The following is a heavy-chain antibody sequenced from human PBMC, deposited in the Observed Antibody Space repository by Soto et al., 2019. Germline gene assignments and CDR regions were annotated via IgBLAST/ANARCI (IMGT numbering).Heavy chain of an antibody. D-gene: IGHD3-10*01. V-gene: IGHV2-5*02. CDR2: IYWDNDK. CDR3: PHTTKGGGYYYAHFGC. Sequence: REVGVGWIRQYPGQAMEWLALIYWDNDKRYNPSLKSRLTITKDTSKNQVGRTMTNMDPVDTATYYGPHTTKGGGYYYAHFGCCAQGTPVTV. J-gene: IGHJ4*01. CDR1: REVG.